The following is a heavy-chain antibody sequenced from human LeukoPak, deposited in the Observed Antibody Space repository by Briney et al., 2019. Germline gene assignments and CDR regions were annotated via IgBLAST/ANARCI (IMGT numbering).Heavy chain of an antibody. CDR3: ARQSSIAPCLFDV. Sequence: GESPDPHCKGSGYNYTNYLIDWVRQLPGKGLEWMGIIYPGDSDTRYSPSFQGQVTFSADESISTAYLQWSSLKASDTAIYYCARQSSIAPCLFDVWGQGTLVTVSS. V-gene: IGHV5-51*01. CDR2: IYPGDSDT. D-gene: IGHD2-21*01. CDR1: GYNYTNYL. J-gene: IGHJ4*03.